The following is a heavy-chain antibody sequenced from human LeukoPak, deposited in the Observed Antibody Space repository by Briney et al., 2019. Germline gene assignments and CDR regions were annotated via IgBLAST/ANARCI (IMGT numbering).Heavy chain of an antibody. J-gene: IGHJ4*02. CDR3: ARHFSYYDSSDQFGY. CDR2: IYPGDSDT. Sequence: GESLKISCKGSGYSFTSYWIGWVRQIPGKGLEWMGIIYPGDSDTRYSPSFQGQVTISADKSISPAYLQWSSLKASDTAMYYCARHFSYYDSSDQFGYWGQGTLVTVSS. D-gene: IGHD3-22*01. CDR1: GYSFTSYW. V-gene: IGHV5-51*01.